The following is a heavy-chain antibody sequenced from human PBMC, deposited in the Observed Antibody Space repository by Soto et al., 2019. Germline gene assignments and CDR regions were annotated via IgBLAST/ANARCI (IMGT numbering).Heavy chain of an antibody. CDR2: IYYSGST. Sequence: SETLSLTCTVSGGSISSYYWSWIRQPPGKGLEWIGYIYYSGSTNYNPSLKSRVTISVDTSKNQFSLKLSSVTAADTAVYYCARGGDCGGDCLYFDYWGQGPLVTVSS. CDR3: ARGGDCGGDCLYFDY. J-gene: IGHJ4*02. D-gene: IGHD2-21*02. CDR1: GGSISSYY. V-gene: IGHV4-59*01.